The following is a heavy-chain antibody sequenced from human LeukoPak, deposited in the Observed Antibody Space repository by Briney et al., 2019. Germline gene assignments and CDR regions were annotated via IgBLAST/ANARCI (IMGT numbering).Heavy chain of an antibody. Sequence: SETLSLTCAVYVGSFSGYYWSWIRQPPGKGLEWIGEINHSGSTNYNPSLKSRVTISVDTSKNQFSLKLSSVTAADTAVYYCARTRGGTRYSSSPPCDYWGQGTLVTVSS. CDR1: VGSFSGYY. J-gene: IGHJ4*02. CDR2: INHSGST. V-gene: IGHV4-34*01. D-gene: IGHD6-13*01. CDR3: ARTRGGTRYSSSPPCDY.